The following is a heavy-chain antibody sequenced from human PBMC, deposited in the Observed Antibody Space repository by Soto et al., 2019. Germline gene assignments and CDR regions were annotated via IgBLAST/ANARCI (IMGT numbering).Heavy chain of an antibody. D-gene: IGHD3-22*01. J-gene: IGHJ4*02. Sequence: GWSLRLSCACSGFTFINTGMSWVRQAPGQGLEWVSAITGNGDTTYYADSVKGRFTISRDNSKSTLYLQMNSLRAEDTAVYYCAKIDGYFDYWGQGTLVTVSS. CDR2: ITGNGDTT. V-gene: IGHV3-23*01. CDR3: AKIDGYFDY. CDR1: GFTFINTG.